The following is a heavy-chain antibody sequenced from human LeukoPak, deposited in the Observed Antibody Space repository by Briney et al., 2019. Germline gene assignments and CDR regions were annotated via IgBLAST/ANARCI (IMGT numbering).Heavy chain of an antibody. CDR3: ARFPYYYGSGSRYYFDY. D-gene: IGHD3-10*01. J-gene: IGHJ4*02. CDR1: GYTFTSYD. CDR2: MNPNSGNT. V-gene: IGHV1-8*01. Sequence: ASVKVSCKASGYTFTSYDINWVRQATGQGLEWMGWMNPNSGNTGYAQKFQGRVTMTRNTSISTAYMELSSLRSEDTVVYYCARFPYYYGSGSRYYFDYWGQGTLVTVSS.